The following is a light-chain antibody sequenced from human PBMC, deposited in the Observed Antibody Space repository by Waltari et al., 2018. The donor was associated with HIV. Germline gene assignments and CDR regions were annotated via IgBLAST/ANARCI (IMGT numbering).Light chain of an antibody. Sequence: QSVLIQPPSPSGTPGQSVTIPCSGSNPNIGSNYVYWYQQLPGTAPKLLIYRNDQRPSGVPDRFSGSKSGTSASLAISGLRSEDEADYYCAAWDDSLSGPVFGGGTKVTVL. CDR1: NPNIGSNY. J-gene: IGLJ2*01. CDR3: AAWDDSLSGPV. V-gene: IGLV1-47*01. CDR2: RND.